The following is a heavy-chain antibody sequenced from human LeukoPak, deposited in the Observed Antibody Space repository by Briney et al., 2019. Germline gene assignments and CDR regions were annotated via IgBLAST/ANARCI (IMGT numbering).Heavy chain of an antibody. V-gene: IGHV4-4*07. CDR2: IYNGGII. CDR3: ARGPYSYDSSGAFDI. Sequence: SETLSLTCTVSGDSISRYYWSWIRQPAGKGLEWIGRIYNGGIITYNPSLKGRVTMSIDTSKNQFSLKLSSVTAADTAVYFCARGPYSYDSSGAFDIWGQGTMVTVSS. J-gene: IGHJ3*02. CDR1: GDSISRYY. D-gene: IGHD3-22*01.